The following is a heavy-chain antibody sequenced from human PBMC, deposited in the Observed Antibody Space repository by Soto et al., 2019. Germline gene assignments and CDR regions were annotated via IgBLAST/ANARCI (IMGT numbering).Heavy chain of an antibody. D-gene: IGHD3-10*02. CDR3: GRDQMGRRVRWLDV. Sequence: LETLSLTSAVSGGSIGFYYWSWMRQHPGKGLEWIGYIYYTGITNYNPSLESRVTISVDTSKNQVSLRLRSVTAADRAVCFCGRDQMGRRVRWLDVWGKGTPVTVSS. CDR2: IYYTGIT. J-gene: IGHJ6*04. CDR1: GGSIGFYY. V-gene: IGHV4-59*12.